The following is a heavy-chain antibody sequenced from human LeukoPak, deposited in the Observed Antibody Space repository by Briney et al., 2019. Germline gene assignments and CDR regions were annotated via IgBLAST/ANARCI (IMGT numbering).Heavy chain of an antibody. CDR3: EADQRYAFDY. CDR1: GFSFTDYP. V-gene: IGHV3-48*02. J-gene: IGHJ4*02. Sequence: GGSLRLSCATSGFSFTDYPMNWVGQAPGKGLEWISNIRTTAEGAKYAYYADSVKGRVTISRDDGKNTLYLHMNSLRDDDTAVYYCEADQRYAFDYWGQGILVTVSS. CDR2: IRTTAEGAKYA. D-gene: IGHD3-9*01.